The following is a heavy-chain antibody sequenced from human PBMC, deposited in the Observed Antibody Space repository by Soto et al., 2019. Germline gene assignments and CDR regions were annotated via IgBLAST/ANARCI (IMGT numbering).Heavy chain of an antibody. Sequence: SETLSLTCTVSGGSISSYYWSWIRQPPGKGLEWIGYIYYSGSTSYNPSLKSRVTISVDTSKNQFSLKLSSVTAADTAVYYCARGEYDSSGYYYGFFDYWGQGTLVTVSS. V-gene: IGHV4-59*01. CDR1: GGSISSYY. CDR3: ARGEYDSSGYYYGFFDY. D-gene: IGHD3-22*01. J-gene: IGHJ4*02. CDR2: IYYSGST.